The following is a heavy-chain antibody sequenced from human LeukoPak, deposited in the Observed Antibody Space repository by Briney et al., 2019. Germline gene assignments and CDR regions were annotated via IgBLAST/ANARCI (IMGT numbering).Heavy chain of an antibody. D-gene: IGHD6-13*01. Sequence: AGGSLRLSCAASGFTFDDYGMSWVRQAPGKGLDWVANIKQDGSEKYYVDSVKGRFTISRDNAKNSLYLQMNSLRAEDTAVYYCARIYSSSWYGDYWGQGTLVTVSS. J-gene: IGHJ4*02. CDR1: GFTFDDYG. CDR2: IKQDGSEK. V-gene: IGHV3-7*01. CDR3: ARIYSSSWYGDY.